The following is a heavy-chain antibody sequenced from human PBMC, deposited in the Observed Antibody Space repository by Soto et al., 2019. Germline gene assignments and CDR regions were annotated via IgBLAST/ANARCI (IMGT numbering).Heavy chain of an antibody. D-gene: IGHD1-7*01. Sequence: PGGSLRLSGQASGFNFDNYGMHWVRPAPGKGLEWVAVITYDGSFQYYADSVKGRFTISRDNSKNTLSLHLNTLKPEDTAVYHCAKDRVGGTFYTPLAFWGQGTLVTVSS. CDR3: AKDRVGGTFYTPLAF. CDR2: ITYDGSFQ. V-gene: IGHV3-30*18. J-gene: IGHJ4*02. CDR1: GFNFDNYG.